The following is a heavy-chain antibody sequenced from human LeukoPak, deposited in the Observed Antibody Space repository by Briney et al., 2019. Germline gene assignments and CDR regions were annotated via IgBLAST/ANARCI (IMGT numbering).Heavy chain of an antibody. Sequence: GGSLRLSCAASGFTFSNYAVSWVPQAPGKGLEWVSSISDSGGGTYYADSVKGWFTISRDISKNTLYLQMNSLRAEDTAVYYCAKRNYYFDYWGQGTLVTVSS. V-gene: IGHV3-23*01. CDR1: GFTFSNYA. CDR3: AKRNYYFDY. J-gene: IGHJ4*02. D-gene: IGHD1-14*01. CDR2: ISDSGGGT.